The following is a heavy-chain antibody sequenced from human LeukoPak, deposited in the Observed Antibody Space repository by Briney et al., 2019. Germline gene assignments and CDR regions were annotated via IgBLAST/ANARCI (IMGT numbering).Heavy chain of an antibody. CDR3: ASSSSGYSYGAHY. J-gene: IGHJ4*02. V-gene: IGHV4-59*01. CDR2: IYYSGST. D-gene: IGHD5-18*01. Sequence: SETLSLTCTVSGGSISSYYWSWIRHPPGKGLEWIGYIYYSGSTNYNPSLKSRVTISVDTSKNQFSLKLSSVTAADAAVYYCASSSSGYSYGAHYWGQGTLVTVSS. CDR1: GGSISSYY.